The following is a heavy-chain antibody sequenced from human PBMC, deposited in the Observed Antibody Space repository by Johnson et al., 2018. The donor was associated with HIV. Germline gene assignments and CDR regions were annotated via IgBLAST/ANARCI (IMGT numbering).Heavy chain of an antibody. CDR2: ISWNSGSI. J-gene: IGHJ3*02. CDR3: TKAEGGRIPDTFDI. D-gene: IGHD3-16*01. CDR1: GFTFDDYA. Sequence: VHLVESGGGLVQPGRSLRLSCAASGFTFDDYAMHWVRQAPGKGLEWVSGISWNSGSIGYADSVKGRFTISRDNAKNSLYLQMNSLRAEDTALYYCTKAEGGRIPDTFDIWGQGTMVTVSS. V-gene: IGHV3-9*01.